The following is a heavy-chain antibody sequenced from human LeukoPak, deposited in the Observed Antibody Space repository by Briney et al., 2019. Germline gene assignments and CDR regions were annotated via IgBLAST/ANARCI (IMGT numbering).Heavy chain of an antibody. CDR2: ISSSSSTI. J-gene: IGHJ4*02. D-gene: IGHD3-10*01. CDR1: GFTVSSYY. CDR3: ARDYGSGSYYD. V-gene: IGHV3-48*01. Sequence: PGGSLRLSCAASGFTVSSYYMNWVRQAPGKGLEWVSYISSSSSTIYYADSVKGRFTISRDNAKNSLYLQMNSLRAEDTAVYYCARDYGSGSYYDWGQGTLVTVSS.